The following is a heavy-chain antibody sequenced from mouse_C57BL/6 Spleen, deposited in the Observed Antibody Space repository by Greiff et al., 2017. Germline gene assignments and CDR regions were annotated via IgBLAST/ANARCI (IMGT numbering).Heavy chain of an antibody. J-gene: IGHJ2*01. CDR2: IDPENGDT. Sequence: EVKLVESGAELVRPGASVKLSCTASGFNIKDDYMHWVKQRPEQGLEWIGWIDPENGDTEYASKFQGKATITADTSSNTAYLQLSSLTSEDTAVYYCNRYYGSSHFDYGGQGTTLTVSS. CDR1: GFNIKDDY. V-gene: IGHV14-4*01. D-gene: IGHD1-1*01. CDR3: NRYYGSSHFDY.